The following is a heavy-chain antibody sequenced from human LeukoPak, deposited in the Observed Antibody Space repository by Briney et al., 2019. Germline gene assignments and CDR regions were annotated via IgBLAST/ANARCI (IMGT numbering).Heavy chain of an antibody. CDR1: GFNLSSYD. Sequence: GGSLRLSCAASGFNLSSYDMHWVRQATGKGLEWVSAIDTAGDTYYPGSVKGRFTISRENAKNSLYLQMNSLRAGDTAVYYCARRPAYSSEGLDVWGQGTTVTVSS. V-gene: IGHV3-13*01. CDR3: ARRPAYSSEGLDV. J-gene: IGHJ6*02. CDR2: IDTAGDT. D-gene: IGHD6-19*01.